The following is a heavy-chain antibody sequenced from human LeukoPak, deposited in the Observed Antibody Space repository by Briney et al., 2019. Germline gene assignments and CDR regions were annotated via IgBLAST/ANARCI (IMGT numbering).Heavy chain of an antibody. CDR3: ARETVYYGSGSYYSLGSYFDY. D-gene: IGHD3-10*01. CDR2: ISSSGSTI. Sequence: PGGSLRLSCAASGFTFSSYEMNWVRQAPGKGLEWVSYISSSGSTIYYADSVKGRFTISRDNAKNSLYLQMNSLRAEDTAVYYCARETVYYGSGSYYSLGSYFDYWGQGTLVTVSS. J-gene: IGHJ4*02. CDR1: GFTFSSYE. V-gene: IGHV3-48*03.